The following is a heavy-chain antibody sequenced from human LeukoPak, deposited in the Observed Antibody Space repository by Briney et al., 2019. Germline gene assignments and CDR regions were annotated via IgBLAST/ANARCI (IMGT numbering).Heavy chain of an antibody. CDR2: INAYNGNT. CDR3: ARAVSGSLYGDFDF. D-gene: IGHD1-26*01. J-gene: IGHJ4*02. Sequence: ASVKVSCKASGYTFTSYGISWVRQAPGQGLEWMGWINAYNGNTNYAQKLQGRVTMTSDTSTSTAYMELRSLRSDDTAVYYCARAVSGSLYGDFDFWGQGTLVTVSA. CDR1: GYTFTSYG. V-gene: IGHV1-18*01.